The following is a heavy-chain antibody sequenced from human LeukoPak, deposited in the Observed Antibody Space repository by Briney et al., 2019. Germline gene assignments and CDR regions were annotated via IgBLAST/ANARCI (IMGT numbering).Heavy chain of an antibody. CDR2: IYYTGTT. V-gene: IGHV4-59*02. CDR1: GGSVSDYY. CDR3: ARMGIKDYYYYMDV. Sequence: SETLSLTCTVSGGSVSDYYWSWIRQSPGKGLEWIGYIYYTGTTSYNPSLKSRVTISAETSKNQFSLNLISVTAADTAVYYCARMGIKDYYYYMDVWGKGTTVTISS. D-gene: IGHD1-14*01. J-gene: IGHJ6*03.